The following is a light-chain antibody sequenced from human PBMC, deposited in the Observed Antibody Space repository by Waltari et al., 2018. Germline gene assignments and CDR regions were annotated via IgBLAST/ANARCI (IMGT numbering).Light chain of an antibody. J-gene: IGKJ4*01. CDR3: LQRSNWPGGT. CDR1: QSVGTY. Sequence: DIVLTQSPATVSLSPGERATLSCRASQSVGTYVAWFQQKPGQPPSLLISSASQRAPGIPARFSGSGSGREFTLIISSLEPEDCAVYYCLQRSNWPGGTFGGGTKVEIK. V-gene: IGKV3-11*02. CDR2: SAS.